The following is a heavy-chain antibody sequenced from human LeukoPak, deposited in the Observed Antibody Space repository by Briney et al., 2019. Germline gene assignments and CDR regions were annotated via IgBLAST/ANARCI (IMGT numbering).Heavy chain of an antibody. Sequence: PSETLSLTCTVSGGSISSSSYYWGWIRQPPGKGLEWIGSIYYSGSTYYNPSLKSRVTISVDTSKNQFSLKLSSVTAADTAVYYCARWADYYGMDVWGQGTTVTVSS. J-gene: IGHJ6*02. CDR3: ARWADYYGMDV. CDR1: GGSISSSSYY. V-gene: IGHV4-39*01. CDR2: IYYSGST.